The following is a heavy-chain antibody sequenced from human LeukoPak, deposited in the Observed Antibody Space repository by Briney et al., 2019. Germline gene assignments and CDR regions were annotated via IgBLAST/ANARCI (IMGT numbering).Heavy chain of an antibody. D-gene: IGHD3-22*01. CDR1: GFTFSSYG. CDR2: IRYDGSNK. Sequence: GGSLRLSCAASGFTFSSYGMHWVRQAPGKGLEWVAFIRYDGSNKYYADSVKGRFTISRDNSKNTLYLQMNSLRAEDTAVYYCAKWDYYDSSSLSYWGQGTLVTVSS. CDR3: AKWDYYDSSSLSY. J-gene: IGHJ4*02. V-gene: IGHV3-30*02.